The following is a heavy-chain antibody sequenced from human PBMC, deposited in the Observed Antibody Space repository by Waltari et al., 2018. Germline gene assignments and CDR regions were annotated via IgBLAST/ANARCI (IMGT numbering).Heavy chain of an antibody. Sequence: QLQLQESGPGLVKPSATLSLTCTVSAGSISSSGYYWGWLRQPPGKGLEWMGSLYYTGSTYYNPSLKSRVTIAVDTAKSQFSLTLSSVTAADTAVYYCVTRNYDFSSDHYLDYWGQGTLVTVSS. V-gene: IGHV4-39*01. CDR3: VTRNYDFSSDHYLDY. CDR1: AGSISSSGYY. J-gene: IGHJ4*02. CDR2: LYYTGST. D-gene: IGHD3-3*01.